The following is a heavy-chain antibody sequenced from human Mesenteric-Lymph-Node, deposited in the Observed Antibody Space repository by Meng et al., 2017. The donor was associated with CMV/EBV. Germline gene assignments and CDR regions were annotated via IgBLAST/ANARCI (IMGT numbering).Heavy chain of an antibody. CDR3: ARDYNLYYFDY. D-gene: IGHD1-1*01. CDR1: GGSFSGYY. V-gene: IGHV4-34*01. J-gene: IGHJ4*02. Sequence: SETLSLTCAVYGGSFSGYYWSWIRQPPGKGLEWIGEINHSGSTNYNPSLKSRVTISIDTSKNQFSLNLSSVTAADTAVYYCARDYNLYYFDYWGQGALVTVSS. CDR2: INHSGST.